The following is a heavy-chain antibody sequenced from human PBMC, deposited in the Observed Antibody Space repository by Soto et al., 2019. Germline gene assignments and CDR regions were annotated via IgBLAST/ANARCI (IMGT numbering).Heavy chain of an antibody. V-gene: IGHV3-7*03. CDR2: IKQDGSEK. CDR3: AKDNNTREQLAYWYFDL. J-gene: IGHJ2*01. Sequence: EVQLVESGGGLVQPGGSLRLSCAASGFTFSSYWMSWVRQAPGKGLEWVANIKQDGSEKYYVDTVKGRFTISRDNAKYSLYLQMNSLRAEDTAVYYCAKDNNTREQLAYWYFDLWGRCTLVTVSS. D-gene: IGHD6-6*01. CDR1: GFTFSSYW.